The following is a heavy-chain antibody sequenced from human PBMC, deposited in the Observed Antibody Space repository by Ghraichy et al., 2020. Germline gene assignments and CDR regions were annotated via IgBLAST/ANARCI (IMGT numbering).Heavy chain of an antibody. V-gene: IGHV3-23*01. CDR3: AKYYASGTPPFDY. J-gene: IGHJ4*02. Sequence: GGSLRLSCAASGFTFSSYAMSWVRQAPGKGLEWVSAISAGSGTIYYADSVKGRFTISRDNSKNTLYLQMNSLSAEDTAVYYCAKYYASGTPPFDYWVQGTLVTVSS. D-gene: IGHD3-10*01. CDR1: GFTFSSYA. CDR2: ISAGSGTI.